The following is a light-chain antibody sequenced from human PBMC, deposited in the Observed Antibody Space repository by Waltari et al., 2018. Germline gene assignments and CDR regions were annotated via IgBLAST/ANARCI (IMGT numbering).Light chain of an antibody. CDR2: GGS. J-gene: IGKJ2*03. V-gene: IGKV2-40*01. Sequence: DVVLTQTPLSLPITPGEPASISCRASQSLLYSNGNTYLHWYLQKPGHSPQFLIYGGSNRASGVPDRFSGSGSGTDFTLHISKVEAEDVGIYYCVQTIAFPYSFGPGTKVEIK. CDR1: QSLLYSNGNTY. CDR3: VQTIAFPYS.